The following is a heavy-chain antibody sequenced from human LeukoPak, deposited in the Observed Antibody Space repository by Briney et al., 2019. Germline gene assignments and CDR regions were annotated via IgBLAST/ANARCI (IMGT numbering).Heavy chain of an antibody. CDR1: GYSISSGYY. D-gene: IGHD6-19*01. CDR2: IYHSGST. V-gene: IGHV4-38-2*01. J-gene: IGHJ4*02. CDR3: ARQFQQWLVPGEFDY. Sequence: SETLSLTCAVSGYSISSGYYWGWIRQPPGKGLEWIGSIYHSGSTYYNPSLKSRVTISLDTSKNQFFLKLSSVTAADTAVYYCARQFQQWLVPGEFDYWGQGTLVTVSS.